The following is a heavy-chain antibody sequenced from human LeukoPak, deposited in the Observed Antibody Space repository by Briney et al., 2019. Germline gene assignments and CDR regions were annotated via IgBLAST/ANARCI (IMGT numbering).Heavy chain of an antibody. CDR3: AKKGYSNGWRDSYYFDC. J-gene: IGHJ4*02. Sequence: GGSLRLSCAASGFTFSSYWMHWDRQAPGRGLVWVSRIKSDGSNTNYADSVKGRFTISRDNSKLYLQMNSLRAEDTAVYYCAKKGYSNGWRDSYYFDCWGQGTLVTVSS. V-gene: IGHV3-74*01. CDR2: IKSDGSNT. D-gene: IGHD6-19*01. CDR1: GFTFSSYW.